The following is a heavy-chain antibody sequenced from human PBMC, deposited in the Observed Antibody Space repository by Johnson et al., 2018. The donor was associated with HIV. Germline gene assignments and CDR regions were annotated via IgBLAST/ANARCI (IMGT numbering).Heavy chain of an antibody. Sequence: QVQLVESGGGVVQPGRSLRLSCAASVFTFDDYGMSWVRQAPGKGLEWVAFIRYDGSNKYYADSVKGRFTISRDNSKNTLYVQMNSLRVEDTAVYYCAKDDSPSGAFDIWGQGTMVIVSS. CDR1: VFTFDDYG. CDR2: IRYDGSNK. J-gene: IGHJ3*02. CDR3: AKDDSPSGAFDI. D-gene: IGHD3-10*01. V-gene: IGHV3-30*02.